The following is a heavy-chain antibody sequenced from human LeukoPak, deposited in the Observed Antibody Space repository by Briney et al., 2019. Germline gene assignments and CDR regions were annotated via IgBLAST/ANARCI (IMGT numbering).Heavy chain of an antibody. CDR1: GYTFTSYY. D-gene: IGHD6-19*01. Sequence: HEASVKVSCKASGYTFTSYYMHWVRQAPGQGLEWMGIINPSGGSTSYAQKFQGRVTMTRDTSISTAYMELSRLRSDDTAVYYCARVAVAGEADYWGQGTLVTVSS. CDR2: INPSGGST. J-gene: IGHJ4*02. V-gene: IGHV1-46*01. CDR3: ARVAVAGEADY.